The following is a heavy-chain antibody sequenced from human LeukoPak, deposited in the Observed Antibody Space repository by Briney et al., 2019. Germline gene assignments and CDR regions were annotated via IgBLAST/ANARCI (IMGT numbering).Heavy chain of an antibody. Sequence: PGGSLRLSCAASGFTFSSYWMHWFRQAPGKGLVWVSRINSDGSSTNYADSVEGRLTISRDNAKNTLYLQMNSLRAEDTAVYYCARAGAAAGTLKFDYWGQGTLVTVSS. CDR2: INSDGSST. J-gene: IGHJ4*02. CDR1: GFTFSSYW. D-gene: IGHD6-13*01. V-gene: IGHV3-74*01. CDR3: ARAGAAAGTLKFDY.